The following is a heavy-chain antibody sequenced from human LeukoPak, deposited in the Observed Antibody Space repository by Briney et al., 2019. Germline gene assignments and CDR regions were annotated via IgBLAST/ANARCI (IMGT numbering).Heavy chain of an antibody. J-gene: IGHJ4*02. CDR3: ARGANWGSPDY. CDR1: GGSISSDGYY. Sequence: SETLSLTCTVSGGSISSDGYYWSWIRQSPGKGLEWIGYIYYSGTTSYNPSLKSRVTISLDTSKNQFSLKLSSVTAADTAVYYCARGANWGSPDYWGQGTLVTVSS. D-gene: IGHD7-27*01. CDR2: IYYSGTT. V-gene: IGHV4-61*08.